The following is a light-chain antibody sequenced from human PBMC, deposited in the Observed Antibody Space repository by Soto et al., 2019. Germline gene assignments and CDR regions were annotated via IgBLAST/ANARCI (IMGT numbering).Light chain of an antibody. CDR3: QQYNSYPWT. CDR1: QSISSW. Sequence: DIQMTQSPSTLSASVGDRVTITCRASQSISSWLAWYQQKPGKAPKLLIYDASSLESGVPSRFSGSGSGTEFTLTISSLQPDDLATYYCQQYNSYPWTFVQGTKVEIK. V-gene: IGKV1-5*01. J-gene: IGKJ1*01. CDR2: DAS.